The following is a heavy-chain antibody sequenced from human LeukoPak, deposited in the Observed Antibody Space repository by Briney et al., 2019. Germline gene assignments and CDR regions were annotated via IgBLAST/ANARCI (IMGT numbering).Heavy chain of an antibody. CDR3: AREYRGFLEWFVDDAFDI. CDR1: GYTFTSYA. CDR2: INAGNGNT. Sequence: GASVKVSCKASGYTFTSYAMHWVRQAPGQRLKWMGWINAGNGNTKYSQKFQGRVTITRDTSASTAYMELSSLRSEDTAVYYCAREYRGFLEWFVDDAFDIWGQGTMVTVSS. V-gene: IGHV1-3*01. J-gene: IGHJ3*02. D-gene: IGHD3-3*01.